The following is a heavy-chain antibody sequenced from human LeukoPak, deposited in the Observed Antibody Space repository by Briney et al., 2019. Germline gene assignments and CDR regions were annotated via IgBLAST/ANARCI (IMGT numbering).Heavy chain of an antibody. D-gene: IGHD3-22*01. CDR1: GGSISSSSYY. Sequence: SETLSLTCTVSGGSISSSSYYWRWIRQPPGKGLEWIGSIYYSGSTYYNPSLKSRVTISVDTSKNQFSLKLSSVTAADTAVYYCARDYYDSSGYYNWGQGTLVTVSS. CDR2: IYYSGST. V-gene: IGHV4-39*02. J-gene: IGHJ4*02. CDR3: ARDYYDSSGYYN.